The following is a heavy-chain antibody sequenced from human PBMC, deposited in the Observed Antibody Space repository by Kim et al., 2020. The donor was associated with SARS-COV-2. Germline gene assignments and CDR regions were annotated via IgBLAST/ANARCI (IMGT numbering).Heavy chain of an antibody. CDR2: IYYSGST. J-gene: IGHJ3*02. V-gene: IGHV4-59*01. CDR3: ARGGQGRNVMIRGVINDAFDI. CDR1: GGSISIYY. D-gene: IGHD3-10*01. Sequence: SETLSLTCTVSGGSISIYYWSWIRQPPGKGLEWIGNIYYSGSTNYNPSLKSRVTILVDTSKNQFSLKLSSVTAADTAVYYCARGGQGRNVMIRGVINDAFDIWGQGTMVTVSS.